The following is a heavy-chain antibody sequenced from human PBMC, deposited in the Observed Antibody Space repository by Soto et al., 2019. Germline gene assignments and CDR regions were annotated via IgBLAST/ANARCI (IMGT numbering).Heavy chain of an antibody. D-gene: IGHD3-3*01. CDR1: RFTFSSYA. CDR3: AKGPTIFGVVVSFDYYYGMYV. CDR2: IRGNGNNI. V-gene: IGHV3-23*01. Sequence: GGSLRLSCAASRFTFSSYAMSWVRQAPGKGLEWVSAIRGNGNNIYYPDSVKGRFTVSRDNSKNTLYLQMNSRRAEDTAVYYCAKGPTIFGVVVSFDYYYGMYVWGQGTTVTVSS. J-gene: IGHJ6*02.